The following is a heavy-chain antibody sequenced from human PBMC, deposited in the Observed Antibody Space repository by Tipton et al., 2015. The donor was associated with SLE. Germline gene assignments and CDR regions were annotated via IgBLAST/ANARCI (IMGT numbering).Heavy chain of an antibody. Sequence: SLRLSCAASGFTFSSYAMSWVRQAPGKGLEWVSAISGSGGSTYYADSVKGRFTISRDNSKNTLYLQMNSLRAEDTAVYYCAKDHYYDSSGYSATWGQGTLVTVSS. CDR3: AKDHYYDSSGYSAT. J-gene: IGHJ5*02. V-gene: IGHV3-23*01. CDR1: GFTFSSYA. CDR2: ISGSGGST. D-gene: IGHD3-22*01.